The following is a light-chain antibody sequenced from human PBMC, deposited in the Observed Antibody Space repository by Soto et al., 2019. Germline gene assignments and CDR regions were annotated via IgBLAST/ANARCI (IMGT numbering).Light chain of an antibody. J-gene: IGLJ1*01. CDR3: CSYAGSSTYV. CDR1: CSDVGSYNL. CDR2: EAS. V-gene: IGLV2-23*01. Sequence: QSVLTQPASVSGSPGQSITISCTGTCSDVGSYNLVSWYQQHPGKAPKLMIYEASERPSGVSNRFSGSKSGNTASLTISGLQAEDEADYYCCSYAGSSTYVFGTGTKVTVL.